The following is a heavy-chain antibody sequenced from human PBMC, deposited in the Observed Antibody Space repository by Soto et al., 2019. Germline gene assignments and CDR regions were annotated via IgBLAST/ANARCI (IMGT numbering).Heavy chain of an antibody. CDR3: ARQTYYSGMDV. CDR1: GYTFTSYF. V-gene: IGHV1-18*01. CDR2: ISAYNGNT. Sequence: GASVKVSCKASGYTFTSYFITWVRQAPGRGLEWMGWISAYNGNTNYPQMLQGRVTMTTDTTTSAAYMELRSLRSDDTAVYYCARQTYYSGMDVWGQGTTVTVSS. J-gene: IGHJ6*02.